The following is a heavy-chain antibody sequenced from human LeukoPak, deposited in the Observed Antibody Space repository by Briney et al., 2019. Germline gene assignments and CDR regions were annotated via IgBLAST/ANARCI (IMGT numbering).Heavy chain of an antibody. CDR1: GFTFSSYA. Sequence: HPGGSLRLSCAASGFTFSSYAMSWVRQAPGKGLEWVSVISGSGGSRYYADSVKGRFTISRDNSKNTLYLQMNSLRAEDTAVYYCARVENSGIYGMDVWGQGTTVTVSS. J-gene: IGHJ6*02. V-gene: IGHV3-23*01. D-gene: IGHD5-12*01. CDR2: ISGSGGSR. CDR3: ARVENSGIYGMDV.